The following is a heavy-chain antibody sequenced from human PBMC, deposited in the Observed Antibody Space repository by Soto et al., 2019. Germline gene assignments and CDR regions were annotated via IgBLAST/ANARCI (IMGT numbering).Heavy chain of an antibody. CDR1: GGSISSYY. J-gene: IGHJ3*02. D-gene: IGHD3-10*01. CDR3: ARAQMVRGVTDEDAFDI. V-gene: IGHV4-59*01. CDR2: IYYSGST. Sequence: SATLSLTCTVSGGSISSYYWSWIRQPPGKGLEWIGYIYYSGSTNYNPSLKSRVTISVDTSKNQFSLKLSSVTAADTAVYYCARAQMVRGVTDEDAFDIWGQGTMGTVSS.